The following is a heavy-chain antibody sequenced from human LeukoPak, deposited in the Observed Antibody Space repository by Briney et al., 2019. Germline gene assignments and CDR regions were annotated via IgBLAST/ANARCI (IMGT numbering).Heavy chain of an antibody. V-gene: IGHV1-2*02. CDR3: ARALSFGEIIAPYYFDY. Sequence: EASVKVSCKATGYTFTDYYMHWVRQAPGQGLEWMGWINPNSGGASYAQKFQGRVTMTRDTSISTAYLELTSLTSDDTAVYYCARALSFGEIIAPYYFDYWGQGTLVTVSS. J-gene: IGHJ4*02. CDR1: GYTFTDYY. D-gene: IGHD3-16*02. CDR2: INPNSGGA.